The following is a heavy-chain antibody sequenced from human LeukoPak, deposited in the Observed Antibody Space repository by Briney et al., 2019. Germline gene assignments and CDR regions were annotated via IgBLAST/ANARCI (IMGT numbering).Heavy chain of an antibody. CDR3: ARRRGYSYGYSQYFDY. D-gene: IGHD5-18*01. J-gene: IGHJ4*02. Sequence: PSETLSLTCNVSGGSFSIYYWSWIRQPAGKGLEWIGRIYTSGNTNYNPSLKSRVTISVDTSKNQFSLKLSSVTAADTAVYYCARRRGYSYGYSQYFDYWGQGTLVTVSS. V-gene: IGHV4-4*07. CDR2: IYTSGNT. CDR1: GGSFSIYY.